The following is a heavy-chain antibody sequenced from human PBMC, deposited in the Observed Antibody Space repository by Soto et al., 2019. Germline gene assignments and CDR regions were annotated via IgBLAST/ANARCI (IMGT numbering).Heavy chain of an antibody. Sequence: GGALRLSWAASGCTFSSYGMHGGRQAPGKGLEWVAVISYDGSNKYYADSVKGRFTISRDNSKNTLYLQMNSLRAEDTAVYSCANAPRTYAGFDTWGQGP. CDR3: ANAPRTYAGFDT. CDR1: GCTFSSYG. J-gene: IGHJ5*02. D-gene: IGHD2-2*01. CDR2: ISYDGSNK. V-gene: IGHV3-30*18.